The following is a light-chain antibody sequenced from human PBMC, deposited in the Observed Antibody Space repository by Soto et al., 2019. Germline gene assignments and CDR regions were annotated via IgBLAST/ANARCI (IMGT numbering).Light chain of an antibody. V-gene: IGKV1-39*01. J-gene: IGKJ4*01. CDR1: QRIGTS. Sequence: DIQMTQSPSSLSASVGDRLTISCRASQRIGTSLNWFQQKPGEAPKFLIYGASSLQSGVPSRFSGSGSGTDFTLTISSVQPEDFATYYCQQTYCVPHSFGGGTKVDIK. CDR3: QQTYCVPHS. CDR2: GAS.